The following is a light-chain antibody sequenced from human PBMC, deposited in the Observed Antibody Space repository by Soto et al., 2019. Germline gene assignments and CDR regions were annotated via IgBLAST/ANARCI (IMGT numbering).Light chain of an antibody. CDR2: DVT. V-gene: IGLV2-11*01. CDR3: FSYAGSYTFG. CDR1: SSDVGGYSY. J-gene: IGLJ1*01. Sequence: QSALTQPRSVSGSPGQSVTISCTGTSSDVGGYSYVSWYQQHPGKAPKLMIYDVTTRPSGIPDRFSGSKSGNTASLTISGLQAEDEADYCCFSYAGSYTFGFGTRTKVTVL.